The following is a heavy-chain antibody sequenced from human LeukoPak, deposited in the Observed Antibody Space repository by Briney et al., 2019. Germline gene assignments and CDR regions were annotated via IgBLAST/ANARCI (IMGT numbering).Heavy chain of an antibody. Sequence: WGSLRLSCAASGFTFSSYWMHWVRQAPGKGLVWVSRINSDGSSTSYADSVKGRFTISRDNAKNTLYLQMNSLRAEDTAVYYCARAEDYGGNGDYFDYWGQGTLVTVSS. D-gene: IGHD4-23*01. CDR3: ARAEDYGGNGDYFDY. V-gene: IGHV3-74*01. CDR1: GFTFSSYW. CDR2: INSDGSST. J-gene: IGHJ4*02.